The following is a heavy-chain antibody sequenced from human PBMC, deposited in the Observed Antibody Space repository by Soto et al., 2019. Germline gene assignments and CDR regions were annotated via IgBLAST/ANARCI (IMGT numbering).Heavy chain of an antibody. CDR2: INHSGST. Sequence: SETLSLTCAVYGGSFSGYYWSWIRQPPGKGLEWIGEINHSGSTNYNPSLKSRVTISVDTSKNQFSLKLSSVTAADTAVYYCARAKYYYGSGSARRLFDPWGQGTLVTVSS. CDR3: ARAKYYYGSGSARRLFDP. CDR1: GGSFSGYY. J-gene: IGHJ5*02. D-gene: IGHD3-10*01. V-gene: IGHV4-34*01.